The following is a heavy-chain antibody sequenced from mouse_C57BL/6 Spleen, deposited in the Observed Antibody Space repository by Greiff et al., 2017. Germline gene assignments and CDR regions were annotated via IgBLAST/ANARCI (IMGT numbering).Heavy chain of an antibody. D-gene: IGHD1-2*01. CDR2: INPNNGGT. CDR3: AREGGGYGGFAY. CDR1: GYTFTDYN. J-gene: IGHJ3*01. Sequence: EVQLKQSGPELVKPGASVKMSCKASGYTFTDYNMHWVKQSHGKSLEWIGYINPNNGGTSYNQKFKGKATLTVNKSYSTAYMELRSLTSEDSAVYYCAREGGGYGGFAYWGQGTLVTVSA. V-gene: IGHV1-22*01.